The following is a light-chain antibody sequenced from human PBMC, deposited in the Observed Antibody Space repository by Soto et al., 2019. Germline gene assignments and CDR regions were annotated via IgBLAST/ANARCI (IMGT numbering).Light chain of an antibody. CDR2: KAS. CDR1: QSISSW. Sequence: DIQMTQSPSTLSAFVGDRVTITCRASQSISSWLAWYQQKPGKAPKLLIYKASTLKSGVPSRFSGSGSGTEFTLTISSLQPDDFATYYCQQYNGYSTWTFGQGTKVDI. CDR3: QQYNGYSTWT. V-gene: IGKV1-5*03. J-gene: IGKJ1*01.